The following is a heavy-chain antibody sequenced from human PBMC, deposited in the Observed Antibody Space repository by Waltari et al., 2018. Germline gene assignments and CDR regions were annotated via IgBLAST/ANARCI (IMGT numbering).Heavy chain of an antibody. Sequence: QQESGPSLVKPSETLSLTCTVSYWSISSRSYYWGWIRLAPGKGLEWIGHIDYSGSSYHNPPLTCRITSSVDSSQNQFSLTLSYVPAADTAVDYCARVLIRTSGLNFDSWGQGSLVTVSS. D-gene: IGHD3-16*01. CDR1: YWSISSRSYY. J-gene: IGHJ4*02. CDR2: IDYSGSS. V-gene: IGHV4-39*07. CDR3: ARVLIRTSGLNFDS.